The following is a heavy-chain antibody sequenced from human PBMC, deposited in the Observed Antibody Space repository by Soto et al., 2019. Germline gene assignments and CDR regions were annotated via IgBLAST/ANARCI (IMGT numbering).Heavy chain of an antibody. Sequence: QVQLVQSGAEVKKPGSSVKVSCKASGVTFTNDIITWVRQAPGQGLEWMGRIIPLLDVANYAQKFQGRVMITADKSTSTAYLELNTLRSEDTAVYYWARDSPIGSTFSGYDAIDYWGQGTLVTVSS. V-gene: IGHV1-69*08. CDR2: IIPLLDVA. J-gene: IGHJ4*02. CDR3: ARDSPIGSTFSGYDAIDY. CDR1: GVTFTNDI. D-gene: IGHD5-12*01.